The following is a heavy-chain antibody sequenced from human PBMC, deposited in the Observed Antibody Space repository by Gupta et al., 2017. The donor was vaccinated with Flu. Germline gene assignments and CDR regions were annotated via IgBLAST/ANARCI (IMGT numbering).Heavy chain of an antibody. V-gene: IGHV4-39*01. CDR1: GGSISSSSYY. J-gene: IGHJ4*02. Sequence: QLQLQESGPGLAKPSETLSLTCTVSGGSISSSSYYWDWLRQPPGKGLEWIGSIHYSGSAYYNPSLRSRVTISVDTSKNQFSLKLSSVTAADTAADYCARHVSGRMIVVVITYYFDYWGQGTLVTVSS. CDR3: ARHVSGRMIVVVITYYFDY. D-gene: IGHD3-22*01. CDR2: IHYSGSA.